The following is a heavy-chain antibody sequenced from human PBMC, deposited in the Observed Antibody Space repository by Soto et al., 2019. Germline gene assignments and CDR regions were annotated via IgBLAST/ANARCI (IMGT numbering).Heavy chain of an antibody. V-gene: IGHV1-18*01. CDR3: VRYRETTTTRRAFDI. J-gene: IGHJ3*02. CDR1: GYTFSNYG. D-gene: IGHD1-26*01. CDR2: ISAYNGDT. Sequence: QVQLVQSGAEVKKPGASVKVSCKASGYTFSNYGIGWLRQAPGQGLEWLAWISAYNGDTKSAQKLQGRVTVTTDVSTSTAYMELRSLRSDDTAVYYCVRYRETTTTRRAFDIWGQGTMVTVSS.